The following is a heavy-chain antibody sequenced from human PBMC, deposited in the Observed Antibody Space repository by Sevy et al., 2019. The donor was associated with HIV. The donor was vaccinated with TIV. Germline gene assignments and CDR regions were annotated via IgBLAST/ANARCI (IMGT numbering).Heavy chain of an antibody. Sequence: GGSLRLSCAASGFTFTRYWMTWVRQAPGKGLQWLGNINEDGTEKYYRDSVRGRFTISRDNAKKSLHLQMNSLRVDDTGVYYCARDVPAGDFWGQGTLVTVSS. CDR1: GFTFTRYW. J-gene: IGHJ4*02. V-gene: IGHV3-7*01. CDR3: ARDVPAGDF. CDR2: INEDGTEK.